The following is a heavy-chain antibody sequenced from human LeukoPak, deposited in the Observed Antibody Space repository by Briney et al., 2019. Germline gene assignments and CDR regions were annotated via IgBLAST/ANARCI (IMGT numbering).Heavy chain of an antibody. CDR2: INHSGSS. V-gene: IGHV4-34*01. J-gene: IGHJ4*02. D-gene: IGHD2-8*01. Sequence: PSETLSLTCALYGGSFSGYYWSWMRQPPRKGLEWIGEINHSGSSNDNPSLKSRVTISVDTSKNQFSLKLSSVTAADTAVYYCARGDRQHLMVYTATGLFDYWGQGTLVTVSS. CDR1: GGSFSGYY. CDR3: ARGDRQHLMVYTATGLFDY.